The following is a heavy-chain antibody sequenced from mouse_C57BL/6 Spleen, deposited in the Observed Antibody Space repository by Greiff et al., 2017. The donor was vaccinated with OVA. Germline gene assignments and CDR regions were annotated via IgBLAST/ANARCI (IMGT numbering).Heavy chain of an antibody. D-gene: IGHD2-1*01. V-gene: IGHV1-81*01. J-gene: IGHJ3*01. CDR3: ARYGYGNYGAY. CDR1: GYTFTSYG. Sequence: VQLQESGAELARPGASVKLSCKASGYTFTSYGISWVKQRPGQGLEWIGEIYPRSGNTYYNEKFKGKATLTADKSSSTAYMELRSLTSEDSAVYFCARYGYGNYGAYWGQGTLVTVSA. CDR2: IYPRSGNT.